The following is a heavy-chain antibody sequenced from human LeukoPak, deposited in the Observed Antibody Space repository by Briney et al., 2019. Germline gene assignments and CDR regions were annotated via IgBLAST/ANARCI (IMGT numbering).Heavy chain of an antibody. CDR3: VRGYSGHD. V-gene: IGHV3-23*01. Sequence: GGSLRLSCATSGFTFTSYARCWVRQAPGKGLEWVSGVSVSGENTNYADSVKGRFTISRDNSKNTLSLQMTSLRADDTAVYYCVRGYSGHDWGQGTLVIVSS. J-gene: IGHJ4*02. CDR1: GFTFTSYA. D-gene: IGHD5-12*01. CDR2: VSVSGENT.